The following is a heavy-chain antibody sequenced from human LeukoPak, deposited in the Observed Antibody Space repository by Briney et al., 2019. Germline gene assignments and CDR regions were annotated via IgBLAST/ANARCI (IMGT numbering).Heavy chain of an antibody. J-gene: IGHJ3*02. D-gene: IGHD5-12*01. Sequence: PSETLSLTCTVSDDSISNYYWSWIRQAPGKGLEWIGYVKHTGNTEYNSSLRGRVTISIDTSKNQFSLKLSSVTAADTAVYYCARVVDIVATDAFDIWGQGTMVTVSS. CDR2: VKHTGNT. CDR3: ARVVDIVATDAFDI. CDR1: DDSISNYY. V-gene: IGHV4-59*08.